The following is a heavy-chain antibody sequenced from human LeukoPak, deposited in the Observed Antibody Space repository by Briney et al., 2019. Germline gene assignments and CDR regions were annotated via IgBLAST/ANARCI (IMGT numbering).Heavy chain of an antibody. CDR1: GFTFSKSW. CDR3: AKDDEGYY. J-gene: IGHJ4*02. Sequence: GGSLRLSCAASGFTFSKSWMSWLRQTPEKGLEWVANIKEDGSAKYYVDSVKGRFTISRDNAKNSLSLQMNSLRAEDTAVYYCAKDDEGYYWGQGILVTVSS. CDR2: IKEDGSAK. V-gene: IGHV3-7*04. D-gene: IGHD3-3*01.